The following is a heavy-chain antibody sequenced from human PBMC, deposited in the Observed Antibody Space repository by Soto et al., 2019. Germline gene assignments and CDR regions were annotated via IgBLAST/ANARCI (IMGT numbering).Heavy chain of an antibody. V-gene: IGHV1-18*01. CDR1: DKTFLSYG. CDR3: ATQIDTVMVCRD. CDR2: ISPYNGNT. D-gene: IGHD5-18*01. J-gene: IGHJ4*01. Sequence: QVQLVQSGAEVKKPGASVKVSCKASDKTFLSYGISWVRQGPGQGLEWMGWISPYNGNTNYAQKLQGRVTMTTDTSTSTAYMELRSLRSDDTAVYYCATQIDTVMVCRDWGQGTLVTFSS.